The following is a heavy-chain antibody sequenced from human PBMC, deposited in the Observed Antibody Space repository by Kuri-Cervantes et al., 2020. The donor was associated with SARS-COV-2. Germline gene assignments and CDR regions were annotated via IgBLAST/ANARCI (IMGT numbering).Heavy chain of an antibody. J-gene: IGHJ4*02. CDR2: TRNKANSYAT. CDR1: GFTFSNHY. Sequence: GGSLRLSCAASGFTFSNHYTSWVRQAPGKGLEWVGRTRNKANSYATEYAASVKGRFTISRDDSKNSLYLQMNSLKTEDTAVYYCASAVAGLFDYWGQGTLVTVSS. D-gene: IGHD6-19*01. V-gene: IGHV3-72*01. CDR3: ASAVAGLFDY.